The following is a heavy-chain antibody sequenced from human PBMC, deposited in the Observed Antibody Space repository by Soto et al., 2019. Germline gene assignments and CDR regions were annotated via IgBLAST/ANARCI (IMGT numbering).Heavy chain of an antibody. CDR1: GFTFSSYA. V-gene: IGHV3-23*01. CDR2: IRGSGGST. D-gene: IGHD3-9*01. Sequence: EVQLLESGGGLVQRGGSLRLSCAASGFTFSSYAMSWVRQAPGKGLEWVSAIRGSGGSTYYADSVKGRVTISRDNSKNTLYVQMKSMRAEDTAVYYCAKDGYYDSLTADFSPYDSFDSWGQGTMVTGS. CDR3: AKDGYYDSLTADFSPYDSFDS. J-gene: IGHJ3*02.